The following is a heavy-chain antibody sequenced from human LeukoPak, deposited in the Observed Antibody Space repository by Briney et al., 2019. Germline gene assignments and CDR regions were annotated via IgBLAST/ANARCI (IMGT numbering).Heavy chain of an antibody. J-gene: IGHJ4*02. Sequence: GGSLRLSCAASGFTVSSNYMSWVRQAPGKGLVWVSAISGSGGTTYYADSVKGRFTISRDNSKNTVHLQMNGLGAEDTAVYYCAKGRYDTRPYYFDYWGQGTLVTVSS. V-gene: IGHV3-23*01. CDR2: ISGSGGTT. CDR1: GFTVSSNY. D-gene: IGHD3-22*01. CDR3: AKGRYDTRPYYFDY.